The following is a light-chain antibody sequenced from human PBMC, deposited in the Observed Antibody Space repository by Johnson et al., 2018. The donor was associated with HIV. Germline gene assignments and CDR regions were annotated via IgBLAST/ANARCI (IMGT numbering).Light chain of an antibody. Sequence: QSVLTQPPSVSAAPGQTVNISCSGNVSNIESYFVSWYQQLPGAAPTLLIYEDNKRPSGIPDRFSGSKSGTSATLAITGLQTGDEADYYCGAWDSSLSAYVFVTGTQATV. CDR2: EDN. CDR1: VSNIESYF. CDR3: GAWDSSLSAYV. J-gene: IGLJ1*01. V-gene: IGLV1-51*02.